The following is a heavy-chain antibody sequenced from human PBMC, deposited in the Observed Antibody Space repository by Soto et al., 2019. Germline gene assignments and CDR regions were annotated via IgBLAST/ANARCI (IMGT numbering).Heavy chain of an antibody. J-gene: IGHJ5*02. CDR1: GGSISSYY. CDR2: IYYSGST. CDR3: ARQFLVVVPAAIFEGWFDP. V-gene: IGHV4-59*08. D-gene: IGHD2-2*01. Sequence: PSETLSLTCTVSGGSISSYYWSWIRQPPGKGLKWIGYIYYSGSTNYNPSLKSRVTISVDTSKNQFSLKLSSVTAADTAVYYCARQFLVVVPAAIFEGWFDPWGQGTLVTVSS.